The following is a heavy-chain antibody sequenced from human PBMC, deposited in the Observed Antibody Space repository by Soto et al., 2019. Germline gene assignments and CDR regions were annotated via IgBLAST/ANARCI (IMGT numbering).Heavy chain of an antibody. CDR2: INAGNGNT. CDR3: ARPREAGKYYYGVDV. J-gene: IGHJ6*02. Sequence: ASVKVSCKASGNTFTSYAMHWVRQAPGQRLEWMGWINAGNGNTKYSQKFQGQVTISADKSISTAYLQWSSLKASDTAMYYCARPREAGKYYYGVDVWGQGTTVTVSS. CDR1: GNTFTSYA. V-gene: IGHV1-3*01.